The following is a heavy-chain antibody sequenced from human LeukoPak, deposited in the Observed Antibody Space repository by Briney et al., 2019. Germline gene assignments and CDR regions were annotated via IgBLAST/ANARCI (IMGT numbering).Heavy chain of an antibody. V-gene: IGHV3-30*02. CDR1: GFIFSSFA. D-gene: IGHD2-15*01. CDR3: AKENCDAVGCYPFDC. J-gene: IGHJ4*02. Sequence: PGGSLRLSCAASGFIFSSFAMHWVRQAPGKGLEWVAFIRNDAKNELYADSVKGRFSISRDNSKNMLYLEINSVRPEDTAMYYCAKENCDAVGCYPFDCWGQGTLVTVSS. CDR2: IRNDAKNE.